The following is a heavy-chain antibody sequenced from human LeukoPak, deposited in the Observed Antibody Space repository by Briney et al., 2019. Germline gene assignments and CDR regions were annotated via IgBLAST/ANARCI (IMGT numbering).Heavy chain of an antibody. J-gene: IGHJ4*02. D-gene: IGHD3-3*01. V-gene: IGHV5-51*01. CDR2: IYPGDSDT. Sequence: GESLKISCKGSGYSFATCWIGWVRQMPGKGLEWMGIIYPGDSDTRYSPSFQGQVTISADKSISTAYLQWSSLKASDTAMYYCARTHPYDFWSGYYTNWGQGTLVTVSS. CDR3: ARTHPYDFWSGYYTN. CDR1: GYSFATCW.